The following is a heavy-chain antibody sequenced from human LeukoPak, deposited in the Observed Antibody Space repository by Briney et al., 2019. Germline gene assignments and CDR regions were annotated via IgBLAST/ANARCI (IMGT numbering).Heavy chain of an antibody. CDR3: ARNSVGSTVGY. J-gene: IGHJ4*02. V-gene: IGHV1-69*05. D-gene: IGHD1-26*01. CDR1: GGTFSSYA. CDR2: IIPIFGTA. Sequence: SVKVSCKASGGTFSSYAISWVREAPGQGLEWMGRIIPIFGTANYAQKFQGRVTITTDESTSTAYMELSRLRYEDTAVYYCARNSVGSTVGYWGQGTLVTVSS.